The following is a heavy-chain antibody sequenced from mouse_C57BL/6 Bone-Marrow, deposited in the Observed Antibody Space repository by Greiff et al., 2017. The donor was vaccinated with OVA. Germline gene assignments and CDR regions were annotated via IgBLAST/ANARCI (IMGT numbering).Heavy chain of an antibody. D-gene: IGHD2-1*01. Sequence: VQLQQSGAELVRPGASVKLSCTASGFNIKDDYMHWVKQRPEQGLEWIGWIDPENGDTEYASKFQGKATITADTSSNTAHLQLSSLTSEDTAVYYCTTGDLLGDYWGQGTTLTVSS. CDR3: TTGDLLGDY. CDR1: GFNIKDDY. J-gene: IGHJ2*01. CDR2: IDPENGDT. V-gene: IGHV14-4*01.